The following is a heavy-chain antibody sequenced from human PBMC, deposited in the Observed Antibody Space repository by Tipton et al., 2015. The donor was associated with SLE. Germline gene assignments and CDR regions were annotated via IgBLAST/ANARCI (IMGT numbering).Heavy chain of an antibody. CDR1: GGAFRSDA. CDR2: IIPKSGTP. J-gene: IGHJ3*02. CDR3: ARDRGTNWYYDAFDI. V-gene: IGHV1-69*18. D-gene: IGHD3-10*01. Sequence: QVQLVQSGAEVKKPGSSVKVACKASGGAFRSDAVSWVRQAPGQGLEWMGRIIPKSGTPNYAQKFQGRVTITADESTSTVYMDLTSLRSEDTAVYYCARDRGTNWYYDAFDIWGQGTMVTVSS.